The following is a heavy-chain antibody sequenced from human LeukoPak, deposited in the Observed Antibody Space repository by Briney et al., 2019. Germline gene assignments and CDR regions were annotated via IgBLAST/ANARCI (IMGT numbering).Heavy chain of an antibody. J-gene: IGHJ4*02. V-gene: IGHV3-15*01. CDR3: TTFSSVAGTPEYFDY. D-gene: IGHD6-19*01. CDR1: GFTFSNAW. CDR2: IKSKTDGGTT. Sequence: PGGSLRLSCAASGFTFSNAWMSWVRQAPGKGLEWVGRIKSKTDGGTTDYAAPVKGRFTISRGDSKNTLYLQMNSLKTEDTAVYYCTTFSSVAGTPEYFDYWGQGTLVTVSS.